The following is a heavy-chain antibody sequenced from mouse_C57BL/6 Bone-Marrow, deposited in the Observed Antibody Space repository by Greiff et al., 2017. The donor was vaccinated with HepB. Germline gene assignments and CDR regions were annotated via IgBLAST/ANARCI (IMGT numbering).Heavy chain of an antibody. CDR3: ARHGDGGCPYWYFDV. J-gene: IGHJ1*03. Sequence: EVKLMESGGGLVQPGGSLKLSCAASGFTFSDYYMYWVRQTPEKRLEWVAYISNGGGSTYYPDTVKGRFTISRDNAKNTLYLQMSRLKSEDTAMYYCARHGDGGCPYWYFDVWGTGTTVTVSS. V-gene: IGHV5-12*01. D-gene: IGHD3-3*01. CDR1: GFTFSDYY. CDR2: ISNGGGST.